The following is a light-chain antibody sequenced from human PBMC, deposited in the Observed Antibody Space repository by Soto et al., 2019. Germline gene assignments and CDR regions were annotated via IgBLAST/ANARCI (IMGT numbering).Light chain of an antibody. V-gene: IGLV1-44*01. CDR2: SNN. Sequence: QSVLTQPPSASGTPGQRVTISCSGSSSNIGSNTVNWYQQLPGTAPKLLIYSNNQRPSGVPDRFSGSKSGTSASLAISGLQSEHEADYYCAAWDDSLNALFGGGTKLTVL. J-gene: IGLJ2*01. CDR3: AAWDDSLNAL. CDR1: SSNIGSNT.